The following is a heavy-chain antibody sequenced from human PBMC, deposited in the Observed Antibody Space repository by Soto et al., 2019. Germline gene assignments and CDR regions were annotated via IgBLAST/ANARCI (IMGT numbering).Heavy chain of an antibody. Sequence: RGSLRLSCAASGFTFRTYAMSWVRQAPGKGLERVAGIVGNGDEYYADTVRGRFTISRDNSNNILYLQMYSLRAEDTAVYYCAKDRQPDGLWPFDSWGQGTQVTVSS. CDR1: GFTFRTYA. CDR3: AKDRQPDGLWPFDS. D-gene: IGHD2-8*01. J-gene: IGHJ4*02. CDR2: IVGNGDE. V-gene: IGHV3-23*01.